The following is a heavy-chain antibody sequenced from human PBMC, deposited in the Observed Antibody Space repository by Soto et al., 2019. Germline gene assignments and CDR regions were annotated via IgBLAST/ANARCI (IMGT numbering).Heavy chain of an antibody. CDR2: IWYDGSNK. J-gene: IGHJ4*02. CDR3: ERGVGRDFWSGYIDY. V-gene: IGHV3-33*01. CDR1: GFTFSSYG. Sequence: GGSLRVSWASPGFTFSSYGMHWVRQAPGKGLEWVAFIWYDGSNKYYADSVKCRFTISRDNSKNTLYLQMNSLRAEDTAAYYCERGVGRDFWSGYIDYWGQGTLVTVYS. D-gene: IGHD3-3*01.